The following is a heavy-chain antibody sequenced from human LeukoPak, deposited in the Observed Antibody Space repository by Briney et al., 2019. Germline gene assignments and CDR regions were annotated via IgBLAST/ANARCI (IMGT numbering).Heavy chain of an antibody. V-gene: IGHV1-2*06. CDR2: INPNSGGT. Sequence: ASVKVSFKSSGYTFTGYYMHWVRQAPGQGLEWMGRINPNSGGTNYAQKFQGRVTMTRDTSISKAYMELSRLRSDDTAVYYCARDRNIAVDGWFDPWGQGTLVTVSS. CDR3: ARDRNIAVDGWFDP. CDR1: GYTFTGYY. D-gene: IGHD6-19*01. J-gene: IGHJ5*02.